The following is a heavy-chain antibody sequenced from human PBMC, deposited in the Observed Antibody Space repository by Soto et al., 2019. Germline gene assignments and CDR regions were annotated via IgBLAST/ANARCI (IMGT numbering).Heavy chain of an antibody. V-gene: IGHV3-30*18. Sequence: PVGSLRLSCASSVFTFSRYAMHCVRHSPGKGLEWVAVISHDGTNIYYADPVKGRFTISRDNSKNTLYLQMSSLRTEDTAVYYCAKPLANYYDSSGYYEYWGQGTLVSVSS. CDR3: AKPLANYYDSSGYYEY. J-gene: IGHJ4*02. CDR2: ISHDGTNI. CDR1: VFTFSRYA. D-gene: IGHD3-22*01.